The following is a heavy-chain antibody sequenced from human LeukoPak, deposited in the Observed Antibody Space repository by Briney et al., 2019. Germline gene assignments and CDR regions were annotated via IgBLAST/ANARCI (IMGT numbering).Heavy chain of an antibody. CDR2: ISAYNGNT. Sequence: ASVKVSCKASGYSFTSYTISWVRQAPGQGLEWMGWISAYNGNTNYAQNLQGRVTMTTDTSTSTAYMELRSLRSDDTAVYYCARDPGYYDSSGYYDYWGQGTLVTVSS. V-gene: IGHV1-18*01. D-gene: IGHD3-22*01. CDR1: GYSFTSYT. J-gene: IGHJ4*02. CDR3: ARDPGYYDSSGYYDY.